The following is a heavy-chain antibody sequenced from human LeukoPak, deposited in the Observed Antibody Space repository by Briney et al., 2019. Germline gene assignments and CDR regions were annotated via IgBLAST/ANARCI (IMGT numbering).Heavy chain of an antibody. D-gene: IGHD4-17*01. CDR2: IYYSGST. CDR1: GGSISSSSYY. J-gene: IGHJ4*02. CDR3: ARQGHYGDYPKFDY. V-gene: IGHV4-39*01. Sequence: PSETLSLTCTVSGGSISSSSYYWGWIRQPPGKGLEWIGSIYYSGSTYYNPSLKSRVTISVDTSKSQFSLKLSSVTAADTAVYYCARQGHYGDYPKFDYWGQGTLVTVSS.